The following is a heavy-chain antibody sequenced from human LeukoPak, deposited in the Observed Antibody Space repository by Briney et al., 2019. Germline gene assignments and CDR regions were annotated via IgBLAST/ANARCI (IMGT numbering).Heavy chain of an antibody. J-gene: IGHJ4*02. V-gene: IGHV3-11*04. Sequence: GGSLRLSCAASGFTFSDYYMSWIRQAPGKGLEWVSYISSSGSTIYYADSVEGRFTISRDNARNSLYLQMNSLRAEDTAVYYCAGHGDSSSWSPLPSNYWGQGTLVTVSS. D-gene: IGHD6-13*01. CDR1: GFTFSDYY. CDR2: ISSSGSTI. CDR3: AGHGDSSSWSPLPSNY.